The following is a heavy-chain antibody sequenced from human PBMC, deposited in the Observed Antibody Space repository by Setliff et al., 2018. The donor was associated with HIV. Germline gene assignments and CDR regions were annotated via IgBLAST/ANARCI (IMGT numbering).Heavy chain of an antibody. J-gene: IGHJ4*02. D-gene: IGHD4-17*01. CDR2: IHTSDTT. V-gene: IGHV4-4*07. CDR1: GVSTSIHY. Sequence: KTSETLSLTCTVSGVSTSIHYWVWIRQPAGRGLEWIGRIHTSDTTRYNPSLQSRVIVSLDTSKNQFSLKLSSVTAADTAVYYCTRRDVTTGMDSWGPGILVTVSS. CDR3: TRRDVTTGMDS.